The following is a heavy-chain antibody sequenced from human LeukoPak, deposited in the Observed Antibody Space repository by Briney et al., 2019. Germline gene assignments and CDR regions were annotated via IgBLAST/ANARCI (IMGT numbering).Heavy chain of an antibody. D-gene: IGHD3-10*01. J-gene: IGHJ4*02. Sequence: GGSLRLSCAASGFTFDDYAMHWVRQAPGKGLEWVSGISWNSGSIGYADSVKGRFTISRDNAKNSLYLQMSSLRAEDMALYYCAKGLSAAMVLGVDYWGQGTLVTVSS. CDR1: GFTFDDYA. CDR3: AKGLSAAMVLGVDY. V-gene: IGHV3-9*03. CDR2: ISWNSGSI.